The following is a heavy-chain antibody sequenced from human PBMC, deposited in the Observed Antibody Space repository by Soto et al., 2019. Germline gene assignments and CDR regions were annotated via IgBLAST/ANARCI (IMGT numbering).Heavy chain of an antibody. J-gene: IGHJ4*02. V-gene: IGHV3-23*01. CDR3: AKDRRHIARAPKFYFDY. CDR2: ISGSGGST. CDR1: GFTFSSYA. D-gene: IGHD6-13*01. Sequence: GGSLRLSCAAPGFTFSSYAMSWVRQAPGKGLEWVSAISGSGGSTYYADSVKGRFTISRDNSKNTLYLQMNSLRAEDTAVYYCAKDRRHIARAPKFYFDYWGQGTLVTVSS.